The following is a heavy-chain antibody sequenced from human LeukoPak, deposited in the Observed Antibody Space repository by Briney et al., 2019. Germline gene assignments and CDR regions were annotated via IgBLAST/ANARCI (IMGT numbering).Heavy chain of an antibody. V-gene: IGHV3-11*01. Sequence: PGGSLRLSCAVSGFTFSDYYMSWIRQAPGKGLEWISYLSSSGSTTYYADSVKGRFTISRDNAKNSLYLQMNSLRAEDTAMYYCARVDSSSWYFDYWGQGTLVTVSS. CDR1: GFTFSDYY. D-gene: IGHD6-13*01. J-gene: IGHJ4*02. CDR3: ARVDSSSWYFDY. CDR2: LSSSGSTT.